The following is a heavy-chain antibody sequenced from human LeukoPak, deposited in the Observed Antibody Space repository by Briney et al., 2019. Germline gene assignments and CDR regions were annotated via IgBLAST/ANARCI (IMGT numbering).Heavy chain of an antibody. CDR1: GFTFSSYS. D-gene: IGHD3-3*01. Sequence: PGGSLRLSCAASGFTFSSYSMDSVRQAPGKGLELVSSISSNSYIYYAASVKGRLTMSRDNAKNSLYLQMNRLRAEDTAVYYCARYSEPDFWSGYYCLDCWGRGTLVTVSS. J-gene: IGHJ4*02. CDR3: ARYSEPDFWSGYYCLDC. CDR2: ISSNSYI. V-gene: IGHV3-21*01.